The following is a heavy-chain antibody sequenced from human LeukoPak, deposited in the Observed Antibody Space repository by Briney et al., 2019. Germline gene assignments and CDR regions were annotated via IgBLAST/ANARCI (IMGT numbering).Heavy chain of an antibody. Sequence: GSLRLSCAASGFTFSDYYMSWIRQAPGKGLEWVSYISSSSSYTNYADSVKGRFTISRDNAKNSLYLQMNSLRAEDTAVYYCAKVDDSSGYGYYYGMDVWGQGTTVTVSS. J-gene: IGHJ6*02. D-gene: IGHD3-22*01. CDR1: GFTFSDYY. V-gene: IGHV3-11*05. CDR3: AKVDDSSGYGYYYGMDV. CDR2: ISSSSSYT.